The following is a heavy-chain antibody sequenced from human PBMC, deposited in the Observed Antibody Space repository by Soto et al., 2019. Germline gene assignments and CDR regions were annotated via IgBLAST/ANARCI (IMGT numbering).Heavy chain of an antibody. CDR2: INPRSGGT. CDR3: ARTVGDNMRNNWFDP. CDR1: GYTFTDYY. D-gene: IGHD1-20*01. J-gene: IGHJ5*02. Sequence: ASVKVSCKASGYTFTDYYIYWVRQAPGQGLQWLGKINPRSGGTSLSQQFRGSVTMYRDTSISTASLELHMLTSGDTAVYYCARTVGDNMRNNWFDPWGPGTLVTVSS. V-gene: IGHV1-2*04.